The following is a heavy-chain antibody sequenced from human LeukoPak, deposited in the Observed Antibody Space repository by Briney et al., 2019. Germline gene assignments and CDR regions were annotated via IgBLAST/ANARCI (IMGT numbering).Heavy chain of an antibody. CDR1: GGSFSGYY. D-gene: IGHD2-8*01. V-gene: IGHV4-34*01. Sequence: PSETLSLTCAVYGGSFSGYYWSWIRQPPGKGLEWIGEINHSGSTNYNPSLKSRVTISVDTSKNQFSLKLSSVTAADTAVYYCARAPGGGVAWSYYFDYWGQGTLVTVSS. CDR2: INHSGST. CDR3: ARAPGGGVAWSYYFDY. J-gene: IGHJ4*02.